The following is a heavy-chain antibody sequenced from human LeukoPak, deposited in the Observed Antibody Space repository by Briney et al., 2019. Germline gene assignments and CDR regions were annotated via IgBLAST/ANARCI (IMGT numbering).Heavy chain of an antibody. CDR2: IRYDGSDK. V-gene: IGHV3-30*02. CDR1: GFTFSSYG. D-gene: IGHD3-22*01. J-gene: IGHJ4*02. Sequence: GGSLRLSCAASGFTFSSYGMHWVRQAPGKGLEWVAFIRYDGSDKYYADSVKGRFTISRDNSKNTLYLQMNSLRAEDTAVYYCAKESESYDSSGSTFDYWGQGTLVHASS. CDR3: AKESESYDSSGSTFDY.